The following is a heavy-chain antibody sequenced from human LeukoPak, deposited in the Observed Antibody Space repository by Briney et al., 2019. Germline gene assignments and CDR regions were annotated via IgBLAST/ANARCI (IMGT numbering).Heavy chain of an antibody. CDR2: ISGSGGST. D-gene: IGHD6-13*01. V-gene: IGHV3-23*01. J-gene: IGHJ6*03. Sequence: PGGSLRLSCAASGFTFSSYAMSWVRQAPGKGLELVSAISGSGGSTYYADSVKGRFTISRDNSKNTLYLQMNSLRAEDTAVYYCAKLYSSSPLGPMDVWGKGTTVTVSS. CDR3: AKLYSSSPLGPMDV. CDR1: GFTFSSYA.